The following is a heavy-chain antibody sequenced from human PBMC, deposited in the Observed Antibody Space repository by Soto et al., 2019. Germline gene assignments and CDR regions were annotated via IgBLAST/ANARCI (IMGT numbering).Heavy chain of an antibody. J-gene: IGHJ5*01. CDR2: MNPNSNNT. CDR1: GYTFASYD. CDR3: ARSDGSHVNWLAS. V-gene: IGHV1-8*01. D-gene: IGHD2-21*01. Sequence: QVQLVQSGAEVKTPGASVKVSCKDSGYTFASYDMNWVRQAPGQGLEWMGWMNPNSNNTGYAQKFQGRLTMTRDIAWSIAHMELSRLRNEDTAVYCCARSDGSHVNWLASWGQGTLVTVSA.